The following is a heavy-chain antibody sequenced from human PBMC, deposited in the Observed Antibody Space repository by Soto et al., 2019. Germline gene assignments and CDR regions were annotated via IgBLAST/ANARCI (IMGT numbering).Heavy chain of an antibody. CDR3: ARYGDYEIRYYFDY. D-gene: IGHD4-17*01. V-gene: IGHV4-30-4*01. CDR1: GGSIISGDYY. CDR2: IYYSGST. J-gene: IGHJ4*02. Sequence: ASETLSLTCTVSGGSIISGDYYWSWIRKPPGKGLEWIGYIYYSGSTYYNPSLKSRVTISVDTSKNQFSLKLSSVTAADTAVYYCARYGDYEIRYYFDYWGQGTLVTVSS.